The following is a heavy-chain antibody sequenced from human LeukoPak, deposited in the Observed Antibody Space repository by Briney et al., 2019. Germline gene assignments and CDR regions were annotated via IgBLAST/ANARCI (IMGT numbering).Heavy chain of an antibody. CDR3: ARLGGYSYAPGY. J-gene: IGHJ4*02. D-gene: IGHD5-18*01. Sequence: SETLSLTCTVSGYSISSGYYWGWIRQPPGKGLEWIGSIYHSGRTYYNPSLKKRVTISVDTSKNQFSLKLGSVTAADTAVYYCARLGGYSYAPGYWGQGALVTVSS. CDR2: IYHSGRT. V-gene: IGHV4-38-2*02. CDR1: GYSISSGYY.